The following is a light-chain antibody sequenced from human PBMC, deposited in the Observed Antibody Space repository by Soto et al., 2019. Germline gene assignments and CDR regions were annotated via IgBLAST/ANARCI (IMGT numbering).Light chain of an antibody. Sequence: EVVLTQSPAILSLSPGERATLSCRASHSIGSTLAWYQQRSGQAPRLLIYDASSRATGIPGRISGSGSGTDFTLTISSLEVEDFAVYYCQHRGNWPAFGGGTKVEIK. J-gene: IGKJ4*01. CDR1: HSIGST. CDR3: QHRGNWPA. CDR2: DAS. V-gene: IGKV3-11*01.